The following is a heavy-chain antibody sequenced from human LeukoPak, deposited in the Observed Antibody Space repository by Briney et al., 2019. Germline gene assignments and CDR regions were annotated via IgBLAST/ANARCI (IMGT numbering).Heavy chain of an antibody. V-gene: IGHV1-18*01. J-gene: IGHJ3*02. CDR2: ISAYDGNT. CDR3: ATKWFLDAFDI. D-gene: IGHD3-22*01. Sequence: ASVKVSCKASGYTFASYGISWVRQAPGQGLEWMGWISAYDGNTNYAQKLQGRVTMTEDTSTDTAYMELSSLRSEDTAVYYCATKWFLDAFDIWGQGTMVTVSS. CDR1: GYTFASYG.